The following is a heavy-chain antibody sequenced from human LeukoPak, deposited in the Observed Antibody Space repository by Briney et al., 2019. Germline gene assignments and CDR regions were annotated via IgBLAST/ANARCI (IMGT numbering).Heavy chain of an antibody. CDR2: TYYTGTT. J-gene: IGHJ4*02. Sequence: PSETLSLTCSVSGGSISSRSYYWGWVRQPPGKGLEWIGSTYYTGTTYYNPSLRSRVTISRDNAQMSPYLQLNTLRAEDTAVYYCAREISARVTYYDVFTGYHPFDHWGQGTLVTVSS. D-gene: IGHD3-9*01. CDR3: AREISARVTYYDVFTGYHPFDH. CDR1: GGSISSRSYY. V-gene: IGHV4-39*02.